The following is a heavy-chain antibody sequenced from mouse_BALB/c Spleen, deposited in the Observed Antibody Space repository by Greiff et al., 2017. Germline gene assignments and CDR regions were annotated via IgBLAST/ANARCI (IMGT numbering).Heavy chain of an antibody. D-gene: IGHD1-1*01. CDR3: ARDAAPYGPFAY. CDR2: SRNKANDYTT. CDR1: GFTFSDFY. J-gene: IGHJ3*01. V-gene: IGHV7-1*02. Sequence: EVKLVESGGGLVQPGGSLRLSCETSGFTFSDFYMEWVRQPPGNRLEWIVASRNKANDYTTEYSASVKGRFIVSRDTSQSILYLQMNALRAEGSAIYYCARDAAPYGPFAYWGQGTLVTVSA.